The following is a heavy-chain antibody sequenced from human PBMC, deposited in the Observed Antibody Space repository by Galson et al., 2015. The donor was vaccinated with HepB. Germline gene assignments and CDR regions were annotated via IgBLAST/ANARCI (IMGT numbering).Heavy chain of an antibody. CDR2: ISGSGDRT. D-gene: IGHD1-26*01. Sequence: SLRLSCAASGFTFSNFAMSWVRQAPGKGLEWVSGISGSGDRTFYADSVKGRFTISRDSSKDTLYLQMNSLRAEDTAIYYCAKDSGIYIDFDFWGQGTLVTVSS. V-gene: IGHV3-23*01. CDR1: GFTFSNFA. CDR3: AKDSGIYIDFDF. J-gene: IGHJ4*02.